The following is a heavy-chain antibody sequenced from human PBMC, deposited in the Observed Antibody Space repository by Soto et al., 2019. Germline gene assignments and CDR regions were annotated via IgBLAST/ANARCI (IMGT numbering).Heavy chain of an antibody. CDR2: IKQDGSEK. CDR3: ARCPGELSLYWLSYLAY. V-gene: IGHV3-7*01. D-gene: IGHD3-16*02. CDR1: GFTFSSYW. J-gene: IGHJ4*02. Sequence: GGSLRLSCAASGFTFSSYWMSWVRQAPGKGLEWVANIKQDGSEKYYVDSVKGRFTISRDNAKNSLYLQMNSLRAEDTAVYYCARCPGELSLYWLSYLAYWAQGTLVPVSS.